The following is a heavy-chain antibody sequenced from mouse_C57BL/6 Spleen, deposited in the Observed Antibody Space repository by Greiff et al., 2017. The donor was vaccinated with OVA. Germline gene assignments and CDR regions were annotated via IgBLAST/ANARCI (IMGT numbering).Heavy chain of an antibody. D-gene: IGHD1-1*01. J-gene: IGHJ1*03. Sequence: QVQLQQSGAELARPGASVKLSCKASGYTFTSYGISWVKQRTGQGLEWIGEIYPRSGNTYYNEKFKGKAILTADKSSSTAYMELRSLTSEDSAVYFSAREGSLYGGYFGVWGTGATVTVYS. CDR3: AREGSLYGGYFGV. CDR2: IYPRSGNT. CDR1: GYTFTSYG. V-gene: IGHV1-81*01.